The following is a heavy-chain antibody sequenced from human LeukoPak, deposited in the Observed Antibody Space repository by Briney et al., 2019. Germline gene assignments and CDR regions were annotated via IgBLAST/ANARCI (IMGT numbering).Heavy chain of an antibody. J-gene: IGHJ4*02. V-gene: IGHV5-51*01. CDR3: AIRGYDTDGAQGFDY. CDR2: IYPGDSDT. D-gene: IGHD3-3*01. CDR1: GYSFNNYW. Sequence: GEALNPPFQCPGYSFNNYWILWVRQTPAKGLEGVGIIYPGDSDTRHCPSFQDQVTNSASKSINTAYLQWSSLKAWDTAMYYCAIRGYDTDGAQGFDYWGQGTLVSVSS.